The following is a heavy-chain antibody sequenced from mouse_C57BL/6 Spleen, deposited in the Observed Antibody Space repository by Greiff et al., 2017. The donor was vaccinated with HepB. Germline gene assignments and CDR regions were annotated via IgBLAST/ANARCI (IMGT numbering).Heavy chain of an antibody. Sequence: EVNVVESGGGLVQSGRSLRLSCATSGFTFSDFYMEWVRQAPGKGLEWIAASRNKANDYTTEYSASVKGRFIVSRDTSQSILYLQMNALRAEDTAIYYCAVVASDYAMDYWGQGTSVTVSS. CDR3: AVVASDYAMDY. CDR2: SRNKANDYTT. J-gene: IGHJ4*01. V-gene: IGHV7-1*01. CDR1: GFTFSDFY. D-gene: IGHD1-1*01.